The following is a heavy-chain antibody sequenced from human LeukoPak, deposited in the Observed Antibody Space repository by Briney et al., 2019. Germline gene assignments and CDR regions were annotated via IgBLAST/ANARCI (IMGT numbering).Heavy chain of an antibody. D-gene: IGHD6-13*01. CDR1: GFTFSSYW. J-gene: IGHJ4*02. V-gene: IGHV3-7*01. Sequence: GGSLRLSCAASGFTFSSYWMSWVRQAPGKGLEWVANIRNDVTERYYRDSLEGRFTISRDNAENSLYLQMHNLRVDDTAVYYCARDVRAPSNSAAGTIHWGQGTLVTVSS. CDR2: IRNDVTER. CDR3: ARDVRAPSNSAAGTIH.